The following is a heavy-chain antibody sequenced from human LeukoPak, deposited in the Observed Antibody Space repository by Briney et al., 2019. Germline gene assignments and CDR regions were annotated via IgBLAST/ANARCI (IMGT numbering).Heavy chain of an antibody. J-gene: IGHJ5*02. CDR2: ISYDGSNK. Sequence: GGSLRLSCAASGFTFSRYAMHWVRQAPGKGLEWVAVISYDGSNKYYADSVKGRFTISRDNAKKSLYLQMNSLRAEDTAVYYCARDPDFWSGYYKVAWFDPWGQGTPVTVSS. CDR3: ARDPDFWSGYYKVAWFDP. V-gene: IGHV3-30-3*01. D-gene: IGHD3-3*01. CDR1: GFTFSRYA.